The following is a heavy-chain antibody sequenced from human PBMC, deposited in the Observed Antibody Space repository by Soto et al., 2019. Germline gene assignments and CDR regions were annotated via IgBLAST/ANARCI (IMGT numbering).Heavy chain of an antibody. D-gene: IGHD6-6*01. CDR3: AGVGSSAWAYYYGMDV. CDR2: IYYSGST. CDR1: GGSISSGDYY. Sequence: QVQLQESGPRLVKPSQTLSLTSTVSGGSISSGDYYWSWIRQPPGKGLEWIGYIYYSGSTYYNPYLSSRVTMSVDTSRNQFSLKRRSVTAADKAGYYCAGVGSSAWAYYYGMDVWGQGTTVTVSS. V-gene: IGHV4-30-4*01. J-gene: IGHJ6*02.